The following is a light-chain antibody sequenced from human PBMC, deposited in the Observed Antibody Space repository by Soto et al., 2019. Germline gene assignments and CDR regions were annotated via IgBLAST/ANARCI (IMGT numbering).Light chain of an antibody. J-gene: IGKJ1*01. Sequence: AIQMTQSPSSLSASVGDRVTITCRASQGIRNDLGWYQQKPGKAPKLLIYGASSLQSGVPSRFSGSGSGTDFTLTISSLQPDDFATYYCQQYNSYSWTFGQGTKVDNK. V-gene: IGKV1-6*01. CDR3: QQYNSYSWT. CDR2: GAS. CDR1: QGIRND.